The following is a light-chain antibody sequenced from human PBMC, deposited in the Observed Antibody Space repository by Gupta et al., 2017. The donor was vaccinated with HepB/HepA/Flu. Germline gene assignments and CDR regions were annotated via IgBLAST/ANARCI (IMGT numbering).Light chain of an antibody. Sequence: QSALTQPPSASGSPGQSVAISCTGTSRDIGGNNYVSWYQQHPGKAPKLMIYEVNKRPSGVPDRFSGSKSGNTASLTVSGLQAEDEADYYCCSYGINDVFGSGTKVTVL. CDR1: SRDIGGNNY. CDR3: CSYGINDV. V-gene: IGLV2-8*01. J-gene: IGLJ1*01. CDR2: EVN.